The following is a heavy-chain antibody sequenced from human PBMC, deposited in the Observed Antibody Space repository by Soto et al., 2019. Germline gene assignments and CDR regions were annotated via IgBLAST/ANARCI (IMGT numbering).Heavy chain of an antibody. J-gene: IGHJ5*02. D-gene: IGHD6-19*01. CDR1: GYSFSSHW. V-gene: IGHV5-51*01. Sequence: EVQLLQSGPEVKKSGESLKISCEGSGYSFSSHWIAWVRQMPGKGLEWMGIIYPGDSNTRYSPSFQGQVTIPDDRSVSTAYLQWSSLKASDTAIYYCARLGGDYSSGWSQGGNWFDPWGQGTLVTVSS. CDR3: ARLGGDYSSGWSQGGNWFDP. CDR2: IYPGDSNT.